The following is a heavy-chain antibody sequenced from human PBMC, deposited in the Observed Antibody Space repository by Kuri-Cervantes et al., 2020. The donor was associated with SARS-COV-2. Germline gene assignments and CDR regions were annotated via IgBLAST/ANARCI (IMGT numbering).Heavy chain of an antibody. J-gene: IGHJ3*02. D-gene: IGHD3-10*01. Sequence: GGSLRLSCAASEFTFSSYAMHWVRQAPGKGLEWVAVISYDGSNKYYADSVKGRFTISRDNSKNTLYLQMNSLRAEDTAVYYCAAELVDAFDIWGQGTMVTVSS. CDR3: AAELVDAFDI. CDR2: ISYDGSNK. CDR1: EFTFSSYA. V-gene: IGHV3-30-3*01.